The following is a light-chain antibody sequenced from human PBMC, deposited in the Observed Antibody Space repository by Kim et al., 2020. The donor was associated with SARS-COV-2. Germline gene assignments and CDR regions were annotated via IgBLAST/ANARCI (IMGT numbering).Light chain of an antibody. J-gene: IGKJ3*01. V-gene: IGKV2-30*01. CDR2: KVS. CDR1: QSLVYSDGNTD. CDR3: MQGTHWPFT. Sequence: PASIACRSIQSLVYSDGNTDLNWFHQRPGQSPRRLISKVSNRDSGVPDRFSGSGSGTDFTLQISRVEAEDVGVYYCMQGTHWPFTFGPGTKVDIK.